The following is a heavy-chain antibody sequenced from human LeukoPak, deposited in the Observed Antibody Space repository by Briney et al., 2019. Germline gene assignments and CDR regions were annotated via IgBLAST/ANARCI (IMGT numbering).Heavy chain of an antibody. CDR1: GFTFSSFS. Sequence: GGSLRLSCAASGFTFSSFSMHWVRQAPGKGLEWVSYISSSSSYTNYADSVKGRFTISRDNAKDSLYLQMNSLRAEDTAVYYCAREATAMAWYFDLWGRGTPVTVSS. CDR2: ISSSSSYT. CDR3: AREATAMAWYFDL. D-gene: IGHD5-18*01. V-gene: IGHV3-21*05. J-gene: IGHJ2*01.